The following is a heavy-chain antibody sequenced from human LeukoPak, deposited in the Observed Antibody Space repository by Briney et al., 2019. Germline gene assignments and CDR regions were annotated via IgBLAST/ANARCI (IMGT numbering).Heavy chain of an antibody. CDR2: IRYGGSNK. CDR3: AKNPRYFDWSVAFDI. V-gene: IGHV3-30*02. Sequence: GGSLRLSCAASGFTFSTYGRHWVRQAPGKGLEWVAFIRYGGSNKYYADSVKRRSTISRDKSKNTLYLQMNSLRAEDTAVYYCAKNPRYFDWSVAFDIWGQGTMVTVSS. CDR1: GFTFSTYG. J-gene: IGHJ3*02. D-gene: IGHD3-9*01.